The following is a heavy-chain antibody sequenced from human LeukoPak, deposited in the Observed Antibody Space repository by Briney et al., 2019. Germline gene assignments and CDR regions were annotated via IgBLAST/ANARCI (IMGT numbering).Heavy chain of an antibody. Sequence: PSETLSLTCTVSGSMYNYYWGWIRQPPGKGLEWIGSIYYSGSTYYNPSLKSRVTISVDTSKNQFSLKLSSVTAADTAVYYCARANGGSYPTFPPRVWFDIWGQGTMVTVSS. CDR1: GSMYNYY. V-gene: IGHV4-39*07. CDR2: IYYSGST. J-gene: IGHJ3*02. D-gene: IGHD1-26*01. CDR3: ARANGGSYPTFPPRVWFDI.